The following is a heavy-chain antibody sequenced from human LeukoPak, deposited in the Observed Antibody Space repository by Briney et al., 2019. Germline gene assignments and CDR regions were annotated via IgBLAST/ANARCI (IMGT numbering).Heavy chain of an antibody. CDR1: GFTFSDYY. J-gene: IGHJ4*02. D-gene: IGHD6-19*01. CDR3: VRDQKPGWYRDY. Sequence: SGGSLRLSCAASGFTFSDYYVNWISQAPGKGLEWVSYISGSSTFTNYADSVKGRFTISRDNAKNSLYLQMNSLRAEDTAVYYCVRDQKPGWYRDYWGQGSLVTVSS. CDR2: ISGSSTFT. V-gene: IGHV3-11*06.